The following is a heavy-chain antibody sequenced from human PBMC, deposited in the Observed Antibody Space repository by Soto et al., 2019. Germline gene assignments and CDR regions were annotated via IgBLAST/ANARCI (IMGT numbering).Heavy chain of an antibody. V-gene: IGHV1-18*01. CDR1: GYSFTSFG. CDR3: ATGAAGLAAQVI. J-gene: IGHJ4*02. CDR2: VNPYNGNT. Sequence: ASVKVSCKASGYSFTSFGVNWVGQAPGQGLEWMGWVNPYNGNTNYAQKFQGRVTMTADTSTSTAYMEVRSLRSDDTAVYYCATGAAGLAAQVIGGQGNRLTAPQ. D-gene: IGHD6-13*01.